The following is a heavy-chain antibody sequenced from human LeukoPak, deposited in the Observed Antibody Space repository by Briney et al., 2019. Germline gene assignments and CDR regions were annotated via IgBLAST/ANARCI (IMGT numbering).Heavy chain of an antibody. Sequence: GGSLRPSCAASGFTFSSYEMNWVRQAPGKGLEWVSYISSSGSSIYYADSVRGRSTISRDNAKNSLYLQMNSLRAEDTAVYYCARVGWESGSYYFDYWGQGTLVTVSS. CDR3: ARVGWESGSYYFDY. V-gene: IGHV3-48*03. J-gene: IGHJ4*02. D-gene: IGHD1-26*01. CDR2: ISSSGSSI. CDR1: GFTFSSYE.